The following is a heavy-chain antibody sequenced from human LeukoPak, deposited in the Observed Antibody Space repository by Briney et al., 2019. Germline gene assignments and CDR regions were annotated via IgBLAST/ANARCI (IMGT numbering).Heavy chain of an antibody. Sequence: SETLSFTCTVSGVSTSSSSYYWRWIRQTPGKRLEWIGSIDYSGSTCYSPSLKSPITISVDTTNNQFFRNLSSVTAADTACYYCASLREGSYYARGFDYWGQGTLVTVSS. CDR3: ASLREGSYYARGFDY. CDR1: GVSTSSSSYY. J-gene: IGHJ4*02. V-gene: IGHV4-39*01. D-gene: IGHD1-26*01. CDR2: IDYSGST.